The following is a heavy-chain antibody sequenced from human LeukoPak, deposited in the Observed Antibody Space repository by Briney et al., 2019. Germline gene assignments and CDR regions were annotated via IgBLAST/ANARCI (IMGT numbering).Heavy chain of an antibody. V-gene: IGHV3-23*01. CDR1: GFTFSSYA. D-gene: IGHD3-10*01. CDR2: ISGSGGST. J-gene: IGHJ4*02. Sequence: GGSLGLSCAASGFTFSSYAMSWVRQAPGKGLEWVSAISGSGGSTYYADSVKGRFTISRDNSKNTLYLQMNSLRAEDTAVYYCAKDTYYYYGSGTAFDYWGQGTLVTVSS. CDR3: AKDTYYYYGSGTAFDY.